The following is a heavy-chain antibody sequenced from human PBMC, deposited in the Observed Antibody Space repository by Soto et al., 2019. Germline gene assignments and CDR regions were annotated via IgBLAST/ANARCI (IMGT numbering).Heavy chain of an antibody. V-gene: IGHV4-39*01. CDR2: IYYSGST. CDR3: ARRELEPTNNEAFHI. Sequence: QLQLQESGPGLVKPSETLSLTCAVSGGSISSSNHYWDWIRQPPGKGPEWIGRIYYSGSTYYNPSLKSRVTISVDTSKNQFSLKLSSVTAADTAVYYCARRELEPTNNEAFHIWGQGTMVTVSS. D-gene: IGHD1-1*01. J-gene: IGHJ3*02. CDR1: GGSISSSNHY.